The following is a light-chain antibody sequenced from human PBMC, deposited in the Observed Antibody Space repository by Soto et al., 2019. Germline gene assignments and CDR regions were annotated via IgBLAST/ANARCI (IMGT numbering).Light chain of an antibody. J-gene: IGKJ1*01. V-gene: IGKV3-11*01. CDR1: QSIGSS. Sequence: EIVLTQSPDTLSLSPGERATLSCRASQSIGSSLAWYQQKPGQAPRLLIYASYNRATGIPDRFSGSGSGTTFTLTISSLQSDDFATYYCLQYNGYYRTFGQGTKVDIK. CDR3: LQYNGYYRT. CDR2: ASY.